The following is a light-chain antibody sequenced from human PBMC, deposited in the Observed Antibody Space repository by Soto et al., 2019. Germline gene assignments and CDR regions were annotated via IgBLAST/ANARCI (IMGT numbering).Light chain of an antibody. V-gene: IGLV2-14*01. CDR1: SSDVGGYNY. CDR2: EVS. Sequence: QSVLTQPASVSGSPGQSITISCTGTSSDVGGYNYVSWYQQHPGKAPKLMIYEVSNRPSGVSNRFSGSKSGNTDSLTISGLQDEDEADYYCSSYTSSSTPLVFGTGTKVTVL. J-gene: IGLJ1*01. CDR3: SSYTSSSTPLV.